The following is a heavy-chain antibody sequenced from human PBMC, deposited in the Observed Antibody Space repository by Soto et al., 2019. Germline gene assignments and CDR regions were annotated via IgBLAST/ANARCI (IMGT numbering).Heavy chain of an antibody. V-gene: IGHV3-33*01. CDR2: IWYDGSNK. D-gene: IGHD3-3*01. Sequence: QVQLVESGGGVVQPGRSLRLSCAASGFTFSSYGMHWVRQAPGKGLEWVAVIWYDGSNKYYADSVKGRFTISRDNSKNTLYLQMNSLRAEDTAVYYCAREANYDFWSGYNDYLGQGTLVTVSS. J-gene: IGHJ4*02. CDR3: AREANYDFWSGYNDY. CDR1: GFTFSSYG.